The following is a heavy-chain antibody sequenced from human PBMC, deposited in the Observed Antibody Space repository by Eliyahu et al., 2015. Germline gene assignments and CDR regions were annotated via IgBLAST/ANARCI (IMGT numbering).Heavy chain of an antibody. CDR3: AREIMTTGLLDAFDI. J-gene: IGHJ3*02. D-gene: IGHD3-10*01. CDR1: GFTCSSYX. Sequence: EVQLVESGGGLVKPGGSLRLSCAASGFTCSSYXMNWVRQAPGKGLEXVSSISSSSSYIYYADSVXGRFTISRDNAKNSLYLQMNSLRAEDTAVYYCAREIMTTGLLDAFDIWGQGTMVTVSS. CDR2: ISSSSSYI. V-gene: IGHV3-21*01.